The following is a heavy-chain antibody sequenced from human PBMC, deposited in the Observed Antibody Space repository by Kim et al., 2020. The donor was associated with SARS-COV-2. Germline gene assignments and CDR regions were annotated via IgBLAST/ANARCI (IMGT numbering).Heavy chain of an antibody. CDR1: GGSISSSSYY. D-gene: IGHD3-22*01. V-gene: IGHV4-39*01. CDR3: AGHYRYYYDSSVYARNPPPGVTNFDY. J-gene: IGHJ4*02. CDR2: IYYSGST. Sequence: SETLSLTCTVSGGSISSSSYYWGWIRQPPGKGLEWIGSIYYSGSTYYNPSLKSRVTISVDTSKNQFSLKLSSVTAADTAVYYCAGHYRYYYDSSVYARNPPPGVTNFDYWGQGTLVTVSS.